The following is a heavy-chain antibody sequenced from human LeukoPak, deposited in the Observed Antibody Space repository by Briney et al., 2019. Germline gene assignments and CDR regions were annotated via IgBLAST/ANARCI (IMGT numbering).Heavy chain of an antibody. J-gene: IGHJ4*02. CDR3: AKSHEQWLDRYYFDY. Sequence: GGFLRLSCAASGFTFSSYAMSWVRQAPGKGLEWVSSISAGGSSTRYADSVKGRFTISGDNSKYTLYLQMSSLRAEDMAVYYCAKSHEQWLDRYYFDYWGQGTLVTVSS. V-gene: IGHV3-23*01. D-gene: IGHD6-19*01. CDR1: GFTFSSYA. CDR2: ISAGGSST.